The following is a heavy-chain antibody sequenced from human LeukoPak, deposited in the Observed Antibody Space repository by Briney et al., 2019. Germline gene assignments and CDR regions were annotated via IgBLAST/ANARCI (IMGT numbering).Heavy chain of an antibody. V-gene: IGHV4-39*07. CDR1: GGSITSSHYY. D-gene: IGHD6-19*01. Sequence: SETLSLTCSVSGGSITSSHYYWAWIRQPPGKGLEWIGSIHYSGSTYYNPSLKSRVTISVDTSKNQFSLELSSVTAADTAVYYCAGNSSGWYRAFDIWGQGTMVTVSS. J-gene: IGHJ3*02. CDR3: AGNSSGWYRAFDI. CDR2: IHYSGST.